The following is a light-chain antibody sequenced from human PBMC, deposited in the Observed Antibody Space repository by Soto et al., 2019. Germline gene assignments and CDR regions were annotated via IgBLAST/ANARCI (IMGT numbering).Light chain of an antibody. J-gene: IGLJ3*02. CDR2: VNSDGSH. Sequence: QPVLTQSPSASASLGASVKLTCTLSSVHSSYAIAWHQQQPEKGPRYLIKVNSDGSHSKGDGIPDRFSGSSSGAERYLTISSLQSEDEADYYCQTWGTGIGVFGGVTKLAV. CDR3: QTWGTGIGV. V-gene: IGLV4-69*01. CDR1: SVHSSYA.